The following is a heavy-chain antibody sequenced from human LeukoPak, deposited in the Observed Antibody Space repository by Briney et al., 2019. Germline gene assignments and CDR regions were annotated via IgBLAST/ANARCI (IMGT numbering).Heavy chain of an antibody. CDR2: ISAYNGNT. J-gene: IGHJ3*02. V-gene: IGHV1-18*04. Sequence: ASVKVSCKASGYSFIDYYIHWVRQAPGQGLEWMGWISAYNGNTNYAQKLQGRVTMTTDTSTSTAYMELRSLRSDDTAVYYCASDGSRGDDAFDIWGQGTMVTVSS. D-gene: IGHD3-10*01. CDR3: ASDGSRGDDAFDI. CDR1: GYSFIDYY.